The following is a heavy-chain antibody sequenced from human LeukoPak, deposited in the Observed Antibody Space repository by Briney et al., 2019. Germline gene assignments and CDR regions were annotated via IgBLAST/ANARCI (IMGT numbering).Heavy chain of an antibody. J-gene: IGHJ3*02. Sequence: SETLSLTCTVSSGSISGYYWSWIRQPPPKGLEWIGYSYYSGSTSYSPSLKSRATILVDTSKNQFSLKLIYVTPADTVVYYCARVRLGVGDAFDIWGEGKMGTVSS. V-gene: IGHV4-59*01. CDR1: SGSISGYY. CDR2: SYYSGST. D-gene: IGHD3-10*01. CDR3: ARVRLGVGDAFDI.